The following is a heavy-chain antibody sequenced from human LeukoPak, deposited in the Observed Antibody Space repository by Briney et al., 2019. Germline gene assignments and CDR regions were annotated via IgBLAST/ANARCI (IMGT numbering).Heavy chain of an antibody. CDR3: ARDGQELPNDY. J-gene: IGHJ4*02. V-gene: IGHV4-38-2*02. CDR2: IYHSGST. Sequence: SETLSLTCTVSGYSISSGYYWGWIRQPPGKGLEWIGSIYHSGSTYYNPSLKSRVTISVDTSKNQFSLKLSSVTAADTAVYYCARDGQELPNDYWGQGTLVTVSS. D-gene: IGHD1-26*01. CDR1: GYSISSGYY.